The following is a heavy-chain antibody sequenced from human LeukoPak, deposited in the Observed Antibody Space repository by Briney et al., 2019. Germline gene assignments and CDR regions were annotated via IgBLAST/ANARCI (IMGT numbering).Heavy chain of an antibody. J-gene: IGHJ3*02. D-gene: IGHD5-18*01. CDR3: ARQPASTAAFDI. V-gene: IGHV4-59*08. CDR2: VRDNGEN. CDR1: GGSINAYY. Sequence: PSETLSLTCTASGGSINAYYWSWIRQPPGKGLEWIAYVRDNGENNYNPSLKSRVAISVDTANNQISLRLNFVTAADTAIYYCARQPASTAAFDIWGLGTMVTVSS.